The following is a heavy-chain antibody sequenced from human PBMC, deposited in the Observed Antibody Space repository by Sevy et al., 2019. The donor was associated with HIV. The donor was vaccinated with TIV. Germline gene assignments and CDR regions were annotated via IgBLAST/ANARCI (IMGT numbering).Heavy chain of an antibody. CDR3: ADIRNWFDP. J-gene: IGHJ5*02. CDR2: INHSGST. CDR1: GGSFSGYY. D-gene: IGHD2-15*01. Sequence: SETLSLTCAVYGGSFSGYYWSWIRQPPGKGLEWIGEINHSGSTNYNPSLKSRVTISVDTSKNQFSLKLSSVTAADTAVYYCADIRNWFDPWGQGNLVTVSS. V-gene: IGHV4-34*01.